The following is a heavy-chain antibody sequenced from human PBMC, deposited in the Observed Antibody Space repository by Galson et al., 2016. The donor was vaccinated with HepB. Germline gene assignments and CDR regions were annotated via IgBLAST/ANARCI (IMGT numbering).Heavy chain of an antibody. CDR3: AREYNYGFLVAKTFDF. Sequence: SVKVSCKASGYTLTSYYMHWVRQAPGQGLEWMGIINPSSGATNYAQKFQGRVIMTRDTSTKTVYMELSSLRSGDTAVYFCAREYNYGFLVAKTFDFWGQGTLVTVSS. CDR2: INPSSGAT. D-gene: IGHD5-18*01. V-gene: IGHV1-46*01. CDR1: GYTLTSYY. J-gene: IGHJ4*02.